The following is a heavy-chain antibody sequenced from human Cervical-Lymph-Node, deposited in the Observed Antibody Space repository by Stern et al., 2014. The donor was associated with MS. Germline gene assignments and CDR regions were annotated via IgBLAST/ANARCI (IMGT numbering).Heavy chain of an antibody. CDR2: IYPGDSDT. D-gene: IGHD5-18*01. J-gene: IGHJ6*02. CDR3: ARPGDDTAKYGLDV. CDR1: GYSFATYW. Sequence: VQLVESGAEVKKPGESLKISCKGSGYSFATYWIGWVRQMPGKGLEWMGIIYPGDSDTSYSPSFQGQVTISADKSISHALLHWSSLKASDTAMYYCARPGDDTAKYGLDVWGQGTTVTVSS. V-gene: IGHV5-51*03.